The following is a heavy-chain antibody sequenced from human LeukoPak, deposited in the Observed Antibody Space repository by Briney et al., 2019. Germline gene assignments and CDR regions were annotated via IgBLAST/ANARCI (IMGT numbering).Heavy chain of an antibody. Sequence: GGSLRLSCAASGFTFSDYYMSWIRQAPGKGLEWVANIKHDGSEKYYVDSVEGRFTITRDNAKNSLYLQMNSLRAEDTAVYYCARERMLLRVFDYWGQGTLVTVSS. D-gene: IGHD2-15*01. CDR1: GFTFSDYY. CDR2: IKHDGSEK. CDR3: ARERMLLRVFDY. V-gene: IGHV3-7*01. J-gene: IGHJ4*02.